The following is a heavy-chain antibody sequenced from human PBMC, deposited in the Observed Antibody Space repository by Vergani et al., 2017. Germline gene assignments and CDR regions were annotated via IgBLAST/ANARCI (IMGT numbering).Heavy chain of an antibody. D-gene: IGHD2-15*01. Sequence: QVQLVQSGAEVKKPGASVKVSCKASGYTFTSYGISWVRQAPGQGLEWMGWISAYNGNTNYAQKLQGRVTMTTDTSTSTSYMELRSLRSDDTAVYYCAGVRWTYCSGGSCYSFDPWGQGSLVTVYS. CDR3: AGVRWTYCSGGSCYSFDP. V-gene: IGHV1-18*01. CDR2: ISAYNGNT. J-gene: IGHJ5*02. CDR1: GYTFTSYG.